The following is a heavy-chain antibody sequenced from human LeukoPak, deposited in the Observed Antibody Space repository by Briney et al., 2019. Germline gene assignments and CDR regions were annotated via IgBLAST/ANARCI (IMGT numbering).Heavy chain of an antibody. D-gene: IGHD1-26*01. J-gene: IGHJ4*02. Sequence: PGGSLRLSCAASGFTFSNYVMSWVRQAPGKGPEWVSGISGDGSETYYADSVKGRFTISRDISKNTLYLQMNSLRAEDTAVYYCARAAPYSGSSQLDYWGQGTLVTVSS. CDR3: ARAAPYSGSSQLDY. V-gene: IGHV3-23*01. CDR2: ISGDGSET. CDR1: GFTFSNYV.